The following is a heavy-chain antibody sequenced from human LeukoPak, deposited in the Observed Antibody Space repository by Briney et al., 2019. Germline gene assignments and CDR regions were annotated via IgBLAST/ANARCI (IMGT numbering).Heavy chain of an antibody. V-gene: IGHV4-59*08. D-gene: IGHD6-19*01. CDR2: IYYSGST. CDR1: GGSISSYY. Sequence: TSETLSPTCTVSGGSISSYYWSWIRQPPGKGLEWIGYIYYSGSTNYNPSLKSRVTISVDTSKNQFSLKLSSVTAADTAVYYCASIRSNTIAVADWGQGTLVTVSS. J-gene: IGHJ4*02. CDR3: ASIRSNTIAVAD.